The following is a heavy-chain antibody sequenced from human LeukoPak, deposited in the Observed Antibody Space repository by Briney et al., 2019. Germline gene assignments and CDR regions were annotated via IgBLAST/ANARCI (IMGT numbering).Heavy chain of an antibody. V-gene: IGHV4-34*01. Sequence: SETLSPTCAVYGGSFSGYYWSWIRQPPGKGPEWIGEINHSGSTNYNPSLKSRVTISLDTSKNQFSLKLSSVTAADTAVYYCAGHHPRNTVDFWGQGTLVTVSS. CDR1: GGSFSGYY. D-gene: IGHD2-8*02. CDR2: INHSGST. J-gene: IGHJ4*02. CDR3: AGHHPRNTVDF.